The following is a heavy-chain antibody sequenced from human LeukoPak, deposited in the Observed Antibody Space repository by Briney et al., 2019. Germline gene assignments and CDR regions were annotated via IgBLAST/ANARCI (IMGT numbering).Heavy chain of an antibody. Sequence: GGSLRLSCAASGFTFSKYGMHWVRQAPGKGLEWVAVISYDGSNKYYADSVKGRFTISRDNSKNTLYLQMNSLRAEDTAVYYCARVGRGYSGCEHYYYGFDYWGQGTMVTVSS. D-gene: IGHD5-12*01. CDR2: ISYDGSNK. CDR1: GFTFSKYG. J-gene: IGHJ6*02. V-gene: IGHV3-30*03. CDR3: ARVGRGYSGCEHYYYGFDY.